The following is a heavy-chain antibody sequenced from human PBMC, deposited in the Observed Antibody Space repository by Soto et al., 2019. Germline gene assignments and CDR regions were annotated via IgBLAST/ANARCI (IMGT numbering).Heavy chain of an antibody. Sequence: QAQLQESGPGLVKPSETLSLTCTVSGGSINSDYWSWIRQPPGERLEWIGYISYSGTTKYDPSLKSRGTISKDTSSNHFSLILRSVTAADTAVYYCATGFNYCGRGTLKLDYWGQGTLVTVSS. CDR3: ATGFNYCGRGTLKLDY. CDR2: ISYSGTT. CDR1: GGSINSDY. J-gene: IGHJ4*02. D-gene: IGHD3-10*01. V-gene: IGHV4-59*01.